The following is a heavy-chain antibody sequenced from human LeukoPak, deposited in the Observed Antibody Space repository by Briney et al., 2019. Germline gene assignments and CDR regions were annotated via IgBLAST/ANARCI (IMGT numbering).Heavy chain of an antibody. J-gene: IGHJ5*02. CDR3: ARVDERLGATKSLVFDP. Sequence: SETLSLTCTVSGGSISSICWSWLRQPAGKGRGWIGRIFTSGSTNYNPSLKSRVTMSVDTSKNQSSLKLSTVTAADTAVYYCARVDERLGATKSLVFDPWGQGTLVTVSS. V-gene: IGHV4-4*07. CDR2: IFTSGST. D-gene: IGHD1-26*01. CDR1: GGSISSIC.